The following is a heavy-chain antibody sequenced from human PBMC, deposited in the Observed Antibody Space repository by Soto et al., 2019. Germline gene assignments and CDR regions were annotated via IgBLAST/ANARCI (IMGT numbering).Heavy chain of an antibody. CDR3: ASIPGLYSSSGPLDY. Sequence: ALGLSCAASGFTFSSYAMHWVRQAPCKGLEWVAVISYGGSNKYYADSVKGRFTISRDNSKNTLYLQMNSLRAEDTAVYYCASIPGLYSSSGPLDYWGQGTL. CDR1: GFTFSSYA. V-gene: IGHV3-30-3*01. J-gene: IGHJ4*02. CDR2: ISYGGSNK. D-gene: IGHD6-6*01.